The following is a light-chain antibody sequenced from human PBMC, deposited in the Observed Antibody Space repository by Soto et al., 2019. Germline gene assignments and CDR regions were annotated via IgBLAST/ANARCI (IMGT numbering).Light chain of an antibody. J-gene: IGLJ2*01. Sequence: QPVLTQPPSVSGAPGQRVSISCTGSSSNIGAGYDVHWYQQLPGAAPKLLIYGRSNRPSGVPDRFSGSKSGTSASLAITGLQAEDEADYYCQSYDSSLSVVFGGGTKLTVL. V-gene: IGLV1-40*01. CDR2: GRS. CDR1: SSNIGAGYD. CDR3: QSYDSSLSVV.